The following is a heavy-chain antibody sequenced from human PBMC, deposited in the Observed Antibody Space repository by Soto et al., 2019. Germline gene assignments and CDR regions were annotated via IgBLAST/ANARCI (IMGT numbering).Heavy chain of an antibody. D-gene: IGHD2-2*01. CDR2: ISGSGGST. Sequence: GGSLRLSCAASGFTFSSYAMSCVRQAPGKGQEWVSTISGSGGSTYYAASVKGRFTISRDNSKNTLYLQMNSLRAEDTAEYYCAKTSLLCDLLYCSSTSCLGLLAPWGQGTLVTVSS. V-gene: IGHV3-23*01. J-gene: IGHJ5*02. CDR1: GFTFSSYA. CDR3: AKTSLLCDLLYCSSTSCLGLLAP.